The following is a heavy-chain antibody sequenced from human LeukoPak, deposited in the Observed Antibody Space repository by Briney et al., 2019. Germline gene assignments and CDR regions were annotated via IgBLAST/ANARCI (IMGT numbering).Heavy chain of an antibody. V-gene: IGHV3-7*01. CDR3: ARDRGDYHAFDI. D-gene: IGHD4/OR15-4a*01. J-gene: IGHJ3*02. Sequence: GGSPRLSCAASGFTFSSYWMSSVRQAPGKGLEWVTNIKQDGSEKYYVDSVKGRFTISRDNAKNSLYLQMNSLRAEDTAVYYCARDRGDYHAFDIWGQGTMVTVSS. CDR1: GFTFSSYW. CDR2: IKQDGSEK.